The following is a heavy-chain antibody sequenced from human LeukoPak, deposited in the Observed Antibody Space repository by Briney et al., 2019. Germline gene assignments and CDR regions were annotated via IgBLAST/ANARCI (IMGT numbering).Heavy chain of an antibody. D-gene: IGHD6-13*01. CDR2: ISGSGGST. V-gene: IGHV3-23*01. CDR1: GFTFSSYA. CDR3: ENGDIAAAGNYYYYGMDV. Sequence: PGGSLRLSCAASGFTFSSYAMSWVRQAPGKGLEWVSAISGSGGSTYYADSVKGRFTISRDNSKNTLYLQMNSLRAEDTAVYYCENGDIAAAGNYYYYGMDVWGQGTTVTVSS. J-gene: IGHJ6*02.